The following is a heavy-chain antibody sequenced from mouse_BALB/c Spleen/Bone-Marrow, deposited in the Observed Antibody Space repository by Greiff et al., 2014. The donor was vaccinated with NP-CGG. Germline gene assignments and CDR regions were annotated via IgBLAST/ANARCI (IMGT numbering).Heavy chain of an antibody. CDR2: VDPETGGT. Sequence: VQLQQSGAELVRPGASVTLSCKASGYTFTDYEMHWMKQTPVHGLEWIGDVDPETGGTAYNQKFKGKATLTADKSSSTAYMELRSLTSEDSAVYYGASYFSYSWFAYWGQGTLVTVSA. J-gene: IGHJ3*01. CDR1: GYTFTDYE. D-gene: IGHD2-12*01. CDR3: ASYFSYSWFAY. V-gene: IGHV1-15*01.